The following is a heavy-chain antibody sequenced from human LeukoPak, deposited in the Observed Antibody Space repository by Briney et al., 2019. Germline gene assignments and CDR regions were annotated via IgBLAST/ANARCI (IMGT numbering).Heavy chain of an antibody. CDR1: GLTSSSYA. CDR2: ISDNGGNT. CDR3: AKGDGYNYDNWFDP. J-gene: IGHJ5*02. V-gene: IGHV3-23*01. D-gene: IGHD5-24*01. Sequence: GGSLRLPCAASGLTSSSYALSWVRQAPGKGLEWVSGISDNGGNTYYADSVKGRFTISRDNSKNTLYLQMNSPRAEDTAVYYCAKGDGYNYDNWFDPWGQGTLVTVSS.